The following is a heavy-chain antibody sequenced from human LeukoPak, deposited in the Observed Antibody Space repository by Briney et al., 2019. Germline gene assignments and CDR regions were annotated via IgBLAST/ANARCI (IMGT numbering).Heavy chain of an antibody. Sequence: QPGESLRLSCAASGFTFSNYWMNWVRQAPGKGLEWVAKIKQDGSATYYVDSVKGRFTISRDNAKNSLYLQMNSLRAEDTAVYYCAQNAGLGYWGQGTLVTVSS. CDR3: AQNAGLGY. CDR1: GFTFSNYW. V-gene: IGHV3-7*01. J-gene: IGHJ4*02. CDR2: IKQDGSAT. D-gene: IGHD6-13*01.